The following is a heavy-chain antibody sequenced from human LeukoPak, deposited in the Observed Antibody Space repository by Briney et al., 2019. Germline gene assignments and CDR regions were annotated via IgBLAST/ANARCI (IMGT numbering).Heavy chain of an antibody. CDR1: GFTFSSYG. CDR3: AKDFYSLRENYYGMDV. CDR2: ISYDGSNK. J-gene: IGHJ6*02. V-gene: IGHV3-30*18. D-gene: IGHD4-4*01. Sequence: GGSLRLSCAASGFTFSSYGMHWVRQAPGKGLEWVAVISYDGSNKYYADSVKSRFTISRDNSKNTLYLQMNSLRAEDTAVYYCAKDFYSLRENYYGMDVWGQGTTVTVSS.